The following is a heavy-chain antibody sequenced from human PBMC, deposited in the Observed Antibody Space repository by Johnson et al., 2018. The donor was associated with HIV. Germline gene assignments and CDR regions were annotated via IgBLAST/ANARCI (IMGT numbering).Heavy chain of an antibody. Sequence: QVQLVESGGGLVQPGGSLRLSCAASGFTFSSYWMHWVRQAPGKGLEWVTFISYDGSDTYSADSVQGRFTISRDNSRNMVYLEMNSLRTEDTAVYYCARGREDAFDIWGQGTMVTVSA. V-gene: IGHV3-30*03. J-gene: IGHJ3*02. CDR2: ISYDGSDT. CDR1: GFTFSSYW. CDR3: ARGREDAFDI.